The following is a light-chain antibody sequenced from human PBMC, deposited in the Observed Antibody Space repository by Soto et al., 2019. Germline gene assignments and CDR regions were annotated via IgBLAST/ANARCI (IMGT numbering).Light chain of an antibody. V-gene: IGLV2-14*01. CDR3: SSLSGSTTLWV. CDR1: SSDVGAYNY. J-gene: IGLJ3*02. CDR2: EVS. Sequence: QSALTKPASVSGSPGQSITISCTGTSSDVGAYNYVSWYQQHTDKAPKLIIYEVSNRPSGVSTRFSGSKSGYTASLTISRLQAEDESDYYCSSLSGSTTLWVFGGGTKLTVL.